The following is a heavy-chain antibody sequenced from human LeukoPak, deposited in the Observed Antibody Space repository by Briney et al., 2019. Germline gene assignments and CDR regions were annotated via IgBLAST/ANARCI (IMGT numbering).Heavy chain of an antibody. Sequence: PGGSLRLSCAASGFTVSSNYMSWVRQAPGKGLEWVSVIYSGGSTYYADSVKGRFTISRDNSKNTLYLQMNSLRAEDTAVYYCARGRGYGDKPFDYWGQGTLVTVSS. CDR1: GFTVSSNY. CDR2: IYSGGST. CDR3: ARGRGYGDKPFDY. V-gene: IGHV3-53*01. J-gene: IGHJ4*02. D-gene: IGHD4-17*01.